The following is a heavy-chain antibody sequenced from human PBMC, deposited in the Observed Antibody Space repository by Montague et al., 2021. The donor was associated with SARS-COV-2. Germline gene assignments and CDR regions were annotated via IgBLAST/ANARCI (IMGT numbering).Heavy chain of an antibody. V-gene: IGHV4-59*01. CDR2: IYYSGST. J-gene: IGHJ6*03. CDR1: GGSISSYY. D-gene: IGHD3-3*01. CDR3: AGTYYDFWGGFIHYYYMDV. Sequence: SETLSLTCTVSGGSISSYYWSWIRQPPGKGLEWIGYIYYSGSTNYNPSLKSRVTISVDTSKNQFSLKLSSVTAADTAVYYCAGTYYDFWGGFIHYYYMDVWGKGTTVTVSS.